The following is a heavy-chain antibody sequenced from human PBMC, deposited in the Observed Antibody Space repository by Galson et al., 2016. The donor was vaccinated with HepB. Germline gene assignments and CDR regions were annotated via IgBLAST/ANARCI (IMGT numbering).Heavy chain of an antibody. CDR3: ARVGTGDRAFDI. J-gene: IGHJ3*02. CDR1: GGTFNNYA. V-gene: IGHV1-69*13. CDR2: FITLSGRS. Sequence: SVKVSCKASGGTFNNYAISWVRQAPGQGLEWMGDFITLSGRSNNAQKFLGRVTIIADDSTGTAYMELNSLKPEDTAVYYCARVGTGDRAFDIWGQGTLVTVSA. D-gene: IGHD3-16*01.